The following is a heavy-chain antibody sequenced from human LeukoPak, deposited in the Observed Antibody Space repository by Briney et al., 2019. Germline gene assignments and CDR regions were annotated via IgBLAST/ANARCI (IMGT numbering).Heavy chain of an antibody. Sequence: GGSLRGSCAASGFTFSRYWMHWVRQAPGKGLMWVSRISPDGSTTLYADSVKGRFTISRDNAKNTLYLQMNSLGAEDTAVYYCTTVLSSNRYNLSDDWGQRSLVTVSS. CDR2: ISPDGSTT. CDR3: TTVLSSNRYNLSDD. J-gene: IGHJ4*02. D-gene: IGHD6-13*01. V-gene: IGHV3-74*03. CDR1: GFTFSRYW.